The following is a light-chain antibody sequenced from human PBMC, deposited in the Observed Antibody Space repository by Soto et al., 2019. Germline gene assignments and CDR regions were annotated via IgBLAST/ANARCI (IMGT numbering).Light chain of an antibody. CDR2: DNN. V-gene: IGLV1-51*01. CDR3: GTWDSSLSDVL. Sequence: QSVLTQPPSVSAAAGQKVTISCSGSNSNIGINYVSWYQQVPGTAPKLLIYDNNRRPSGIPDRFSGSKSGTSATLGITGLQTGDEADYYCGTWDSSLSDVLFGGGTKLTVL. J-gene: IGLJ2*01. CDR1: NSNIGINY.